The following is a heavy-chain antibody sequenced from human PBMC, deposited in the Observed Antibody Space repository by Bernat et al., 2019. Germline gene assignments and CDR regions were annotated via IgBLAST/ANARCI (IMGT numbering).Heavy chain of an antibody. CDR1: GFTFNNYW. V-gene: IGHV3-7*03. D-gene: IGHD3-10*01. J-gene: IGHJ5*02. Sequence: EVQLVESGGGLVQPGGSLRLSCAASGFTFNNYWMSWVRQAPGKGLEWVANIKEDESETYHVDSVRGRFTISRDNAKNSLYLQMNSLRAEDTAVYYCASPYGGFDPWGQGTLVTVSS. CDR2: IKEDESET. CDR3: ASPYGGFDP.